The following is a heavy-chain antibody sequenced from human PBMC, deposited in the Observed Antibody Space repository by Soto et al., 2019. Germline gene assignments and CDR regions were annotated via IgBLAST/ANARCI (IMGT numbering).Heavy chain of an antibody. CDR3: AKHLSAWLRLEAFDA. CDR2: AYYGGNT. V-gene: IGHV4-59*08. D-gene: IGHD5-12*01. CDR1: GGSISSYY. J-gene: IGHJ3*01. Sequence: QVQLQESGPGLVKPSETLSLTCTVSGGSISSYYWSWIRQPPGKGLEWIGYAYYGGNTNYNPSLQSRVSISVDTSKSQFALKLNSVTVADTAVYYCAKHLSAWLRLEAFDAWGLGTMVTVSS.